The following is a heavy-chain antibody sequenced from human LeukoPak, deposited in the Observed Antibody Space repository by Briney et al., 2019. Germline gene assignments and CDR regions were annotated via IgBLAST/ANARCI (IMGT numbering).Heavy chain of an antibody. CDR1: GGSFSGYY. J-gene: IGHJ2*01. CDR2: INHSGST. V-gene: IGHV4-34*01. CDR3: ARVPAHSYGYGTWYFDL. D-gene: IGHD5-18*01. Sequence: SETLSLTCAVYGGSFSGYYWNWIRQPPGKGLEWIGEINHSGSTNYNPSLKSRVTISVDTSKNQFSLKLSSVTAADTAVYYCARVPAHSYGYGTWYFDLWGRDTLVTVSS.